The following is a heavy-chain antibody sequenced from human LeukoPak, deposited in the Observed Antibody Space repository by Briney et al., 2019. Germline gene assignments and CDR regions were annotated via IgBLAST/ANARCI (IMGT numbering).Heavy chain of an antibody. D-gene: IGHD1-1*01. V-gene: IGHV1-69*13. CDR1: GGTFSGYA. J-gene: IGHJ6*02. Sequence: GASVKVSCKASGGTFSGYAFSWVRQAPGQGLEWMGGIIPIFGTANYAQKFQGRVTITADESTSTAYMELSSLRSEDTAVYYCARERTEIVPTEVTTQFYSYYYGLDVWGQGTTVTVSS. CDR2: IIPIFGTA. CDR3: ARERTEIVPTEVTTQFYSYYYGLDV.